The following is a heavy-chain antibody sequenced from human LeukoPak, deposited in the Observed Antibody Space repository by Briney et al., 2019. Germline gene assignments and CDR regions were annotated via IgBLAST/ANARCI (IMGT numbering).Heavy chain of an antibody. Sequence: PGGSLRLSCAASGFTFSSYAMSWVRQAPGKGLEWVSAISGSGGSTYYADSVKGRFTISRDNSKNTLYLQMNSLRAEDTAVYYCARGLAGDYYDSSGYYYRSANAFDIWGQGTMVTVSS. D-gene: IGHD3-22*01. J-gene: IGHJ3*02. CDR1: GFTFSSYA. CDR3: ARGLAGDYYDSSGYYYRSANAFDI. CDR2: ISGSGGST. V-gene: IGHV3-23*01.